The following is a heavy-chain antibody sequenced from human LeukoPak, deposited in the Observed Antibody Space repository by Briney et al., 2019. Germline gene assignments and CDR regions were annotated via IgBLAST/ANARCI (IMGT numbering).Heavy chain of an antibody. CDR3: ARIIVVTSTDYFDS. CDR1: GGSISGTLYY. J-gene: IGHJ4*02. Sequence: XXTLSLTCTVSGGSISGTLYYWGWIRQPPGKGLEWIGSIFYSGITYYNPSLQSRVTISVDASKSQFSLHLSSVTAADTALYYCARIIVVTSTDYFDSWGQGTLVTVSS. D-gene: IGHD3-22*01. CDR2: IFYSGIT. V-gene: IGHV4-39*01.